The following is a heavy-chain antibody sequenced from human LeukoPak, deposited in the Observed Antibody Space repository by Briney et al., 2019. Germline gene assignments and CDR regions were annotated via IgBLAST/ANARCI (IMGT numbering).Heavy chain of an antibody. V-gene: IGHV1-2*06. D-gene: IGHD5-12*01. CDR1: GYTFTAYY. Sequence: ASVKVSCKASGYTFTAYYIHWVRQAPGQGLEWVGRINCNSAGTNYAQKFRGRVTMTRDTSISTVCMELSSLRSDDTAVYYCAVQSIVANTQGDAFDIWGQGTTVIVSS. J-gene: IGHJ3*02. CDR2: INCNSAGT. CDR3: AVQSIVANTQGDAFDI.